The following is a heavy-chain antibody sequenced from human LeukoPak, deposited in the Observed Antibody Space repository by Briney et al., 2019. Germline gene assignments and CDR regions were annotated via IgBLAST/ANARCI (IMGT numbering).Heavy chain of an antibody. D-gene: IGHD6-13*01. CDR2: ISGSGGKT. CDR3: AKGPIEAAANGLYFDY. Sequence: GGSLRLSCAASGFTFSSYAMSWVRQAPGKGLEWVSVISGSGGKTYYADFVKGRFTISRDNSKNTLYLQMNSLRAEDTAVYYCAKGPIEAAANGLYFDYWDQGTLVTVSS. J-gene: IGHJ4*02. V-gene: IGHV3-23*01. CDR1: GFTFSSYA.